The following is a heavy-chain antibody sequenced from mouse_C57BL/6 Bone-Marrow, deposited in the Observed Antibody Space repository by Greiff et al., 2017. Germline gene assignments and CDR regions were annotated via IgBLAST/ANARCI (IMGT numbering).Heavy chain of an antibody. CDR3: ARSRGYYGSRRDFDY. V-gene: IGHV1-31*01. Sequence: DVHLVESGPELVKPGASVKISCKASGYSFTGYYMHWVKQSHGNILDWIGYIYPYNGVSSYNQKFKGKATLTVDKSSSTAYMELRSLTSEDSAVYYCARSRGYYGSRRDFDYWGQGTTLTVSS. J-gene: IGHJ2*01. D-gene: IGHD1-1*01. CDR2: IYPYNGVS. CDR1: GYSFTGYY.